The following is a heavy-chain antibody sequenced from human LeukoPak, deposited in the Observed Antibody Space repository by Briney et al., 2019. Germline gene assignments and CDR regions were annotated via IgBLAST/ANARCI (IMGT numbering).Heavy chain of an antibody. V-gene: IGHV3-30*04. CDR3: ARDTLLRAMAPYFDY. Sequence: SGGSPRLSCAASGFTFSSYAMHWVRQAPGKGLEWVAVISYDGSNKYYADSVKGRFTISRDNSKNTLYLQMNSLRAEDTAVYYCARDTLLRAMAPYFDYWGQGTLVTVSS. D-gene: IGHD5-18*01. CDR1: GFTFSSYA. CDR2: ISYDGSNK. J-gene: IGHJ4*02.